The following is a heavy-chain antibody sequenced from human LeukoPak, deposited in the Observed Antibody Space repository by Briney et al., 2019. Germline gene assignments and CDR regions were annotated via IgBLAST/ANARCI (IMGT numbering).Heavy chain of an antibody. CDR1: GGSISSYY. J-gene: IGHJ4*02. CDR2: IYYSGST. V-gene: IGHV4-59*01. D-gene: IGHD6-13*01. CDR3: ARAAGSSWYHFDY. Sequence: SETLSLTCNVSGGSISSYYWSWIRQPPGKGLEWIGYIYYSGSTNYNASLRSRVTISVDTSKNHFSLKLSSVTAADTAVYYCARAAGSSWYHFDYWGQGTLVTVSS.